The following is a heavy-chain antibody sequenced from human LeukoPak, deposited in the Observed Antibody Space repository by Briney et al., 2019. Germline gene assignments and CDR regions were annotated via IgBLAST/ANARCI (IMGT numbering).Heavy chain of an antibody. CDR1: GYTFTTYG. Sequence: ASVKVSCKASGYTFTTYGITWVRQAPGQGLEWMGWINPNSGGTNYAQKFQGRVTMTRDTSISTAYMELSRLRSDDTAVYYCARELQLADWGQGTLVTVSS. V-gene: IGHV1-2*02. CDR3: ARELQLAD. CDR2: INPNSGGT. J-gene: IGHJ4*02. D-gene: IGHD5-18*01.